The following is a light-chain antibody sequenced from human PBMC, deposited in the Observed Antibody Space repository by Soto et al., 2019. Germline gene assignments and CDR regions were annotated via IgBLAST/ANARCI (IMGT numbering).Light chain of an antibody. J-gene: IGKJ1*01. V-gene: IGKV3-15*01. CDR1: QSVDSN. CDR2: GAS. Sequence: EIEMTQSPATLSVSPGDGSALSFRASQSVDSNLAWYQQKPGQAPRLLIYGASTRATGIPARFSGSGSGTEFTLTISSLQSEDFAVYYCQQYNNWPQTFGQGTKV. CDR3: QQYNNWPQT.